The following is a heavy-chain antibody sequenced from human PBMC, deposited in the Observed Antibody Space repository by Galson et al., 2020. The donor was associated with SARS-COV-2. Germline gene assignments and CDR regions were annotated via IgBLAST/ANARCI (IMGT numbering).Heavy chain of an antibody. V-gene: IGHV3-7*03. CDR2: IKQDGSEK. Sequence: GGSLRLSCAASGFTFSNYWMTWVRQAPGKGLEWVANIKQDGSEKYYVDSVKGRFTISRDNAKNSLYLQMNSLRAEDTAVYYCARTRPGYFDYGGQGTLVTVSS. J-gene: IGHJ4*02. CDR1: GFTFSNYW. CDR3: ARTRPGYFDY.